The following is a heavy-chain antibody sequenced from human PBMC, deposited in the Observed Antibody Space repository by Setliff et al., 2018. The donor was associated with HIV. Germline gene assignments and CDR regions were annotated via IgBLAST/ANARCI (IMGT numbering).Heavy chain of an antibody. CDR3: VRVISGGAFDI. J-gene: IGHJ3*02. CDR1: GFTFSDHY. D-gene: IGHD2-21*01. CDR2: SRTKTYSYTT. Sequence: GGSLRLSCAASGFTFSDHYMDWVRQAPGKGPEWFGRSRTKTYSYTTDYAASVKGRFTISRDDSQNSLYLQMNSLKTEDTAVYYCVRVISGGAFDIRGQGTKVTVSS. V-gene: IGHV3-72*01.